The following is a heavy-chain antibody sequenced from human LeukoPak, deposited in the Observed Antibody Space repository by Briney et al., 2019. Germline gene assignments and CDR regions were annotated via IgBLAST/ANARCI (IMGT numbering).Heavy chain of an antibody. D-gene: IGHD5-18*01. CDR1: GFTLPSYA. J-gene: IGHJ4*02. CDR3: AKRSDGYSGFDY. Sequence: TGGSLRLSCAASGFTLPSYAMSWVRQAPGKGLNWVSAISDSGGSTYYADSVKGRFTISRDNSKNTLHLQMNSLRAEDTAVYYCAKRSDGYSGFDYWGQGTLVTLSS. V-gene: IGHV3-23*01. CDR2: ISDSGGST.